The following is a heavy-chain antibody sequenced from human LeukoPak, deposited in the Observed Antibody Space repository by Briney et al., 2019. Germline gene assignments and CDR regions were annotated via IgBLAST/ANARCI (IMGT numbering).Heavy chain of an antibody. Sequence: PGGSLRLSCAASGFTFSSYAMHWVRQAPGKGLEWVAVISYDGSNKYYADSVKGRFTISRDNSKNTLYLQMNSLRAEDTAVYYCARVPLRYGSRSSPFDYWGQGTLVTVSS. J-gene: IGHJ4*02. V-gene: IGHV3-30-3*01. CDR2: ISYDGSNK. CDR1: GFTFSSYA. D-gene: IGHD3-10*01. CDR3: ARVPLRYGSRSSPFDY.